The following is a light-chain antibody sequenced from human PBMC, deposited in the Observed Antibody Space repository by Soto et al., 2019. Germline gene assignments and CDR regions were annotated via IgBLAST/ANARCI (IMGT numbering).Light chain of an antibody. V-gene: IGKV1-27*01. Sequence: DIQMTQSPSSLSASVGDRVTITCRASQGISNYLAWYQQKPGKVPKLMIYAASTLQSGAPSRFSGSGSGTDFSLTISSLQPEEVASYYCQKYNSALLTFGGGTKVEIK. CDR2: AAS. CDR3: QKYNSALLT. CDR1: QGISNY. J-gene: IGKJ4*01.